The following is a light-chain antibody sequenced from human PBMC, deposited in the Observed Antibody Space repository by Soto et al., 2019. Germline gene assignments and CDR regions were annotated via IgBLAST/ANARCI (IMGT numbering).Light chain of an antibody. V-gene: IGKV1-39*01. CDR3: QLRDSTPAYT. J-gene: IGKJ2*01. Sequence: DIQMTQSPSSLSASVGDRVTITCRASQSISSYLNWYQQKPGKAPKLLMYAASSLQSGVPSRFSGSGSGADFTLTIISLQPEDFATYYCQLRDSTPAYTFGQGTKLEIK. CDR2: AAS. CDR1: QSISSY.